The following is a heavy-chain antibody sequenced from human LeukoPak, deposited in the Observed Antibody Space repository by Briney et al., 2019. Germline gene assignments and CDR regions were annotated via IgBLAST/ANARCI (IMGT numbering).Heavy chain of an antibody. CDR3: ARDRLGYCGGGSCLLFDF. D-gene: IGHD2-15*01. CDR2: VSTDIGNT. J-gene: IGHJ4*02. Sequence: ASVKVSCKASGYSFRNYGFSWVRQAPGQGLEWMGWVSTDIGNTNYAQKFQGRVIMTRDTSASTAYMELTSLRADDTAVYFCARDRLGYCGGGSCLLFDFWGQGTLDTVSS. V-gene: IGHV1-18*01. CDR1: GYSFRNYG.